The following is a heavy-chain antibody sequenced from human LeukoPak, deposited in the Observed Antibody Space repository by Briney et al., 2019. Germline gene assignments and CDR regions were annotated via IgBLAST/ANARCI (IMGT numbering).Heavy chain of an antibody. D-gene: IGHD2-2*02. V-gene: IGHV3-23*01. CDR2: ISDSGTDT. J-gene: IGHJ4*02. CDR3: AKTDCTSSSCYTIDY. Sequence: GGSLRLSCAASGFTFSYYAMSWVRQAPGKGLEWVSVISDSGTDTSYADSGRGRFTISRDNSKNTLYLQMNSLRAEDTAVYYCAKTDCTSSSCYTIDYWGQGTLVSVSS. CDR1: GFTFSYYA.